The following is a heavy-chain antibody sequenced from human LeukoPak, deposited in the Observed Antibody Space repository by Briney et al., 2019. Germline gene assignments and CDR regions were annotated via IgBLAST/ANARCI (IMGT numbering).Heavy chain of an antibody. D-gene: IGHD4-17*01. J-gene: IGHJ4*02. CDR1: GFTVSSNY. Sequence: GGSLRLSCAASGFTVSSNYMSWVRQAPGKGLEWVSVIYSGGSTYYADSVKGRFTISRDNSKNTLYLQMNSLRAEDTAVYYCARTPYGDYGCFDYWGQGTLVTVSS. V-gene: IGHV3-66*01. CDR3: ARTPYGDYGCFDY. CDR2: IYSGGST.